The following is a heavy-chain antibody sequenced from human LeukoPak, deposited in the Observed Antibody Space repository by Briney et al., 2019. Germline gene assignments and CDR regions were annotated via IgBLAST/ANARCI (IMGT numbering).Heavy chain of an antibody. CDR3: VRDLVATIDHYYYGMDV. D-gene: IGHD5-12*01. CDR1: GGSVSSGSYY. V-gene: IGHV4-61*01. J-gene: IGHJ6*02. Sequence: PSETLSLTCIVSGGSVSSGSYYWSWIRQPPGKGLEWSGYIYNSVSTNYNPSLKSRVTISVDTSKNQLSLKLSSVTAADTAVYYCVRDLVATIDHYYYGMDVWGQGTTVTVSS. CDR2: IYNSVST.